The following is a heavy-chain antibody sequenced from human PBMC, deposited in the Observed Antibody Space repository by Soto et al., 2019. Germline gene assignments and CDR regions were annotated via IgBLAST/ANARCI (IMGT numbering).Heavy chain of an antibody. Sequence: QVQLQQWGAGLLKPSETLSLTCAVYGGSFSPYFWIWIRQPPGKGLEWIGEINHSGSTNYNPSLTRRATLSVDTSKNQVSLKLTSVTAADTAVYYCARLASGWQYYYFDFWGRGTPVTVSS. D-gene: IGHD6-19*01. CDR1: GGSFSPYF. J-gene: IGHJ2*01. V-gene: IGHV4-34*01. CDR3: ARLASGWQYYYFDF. CDR2: INHSGST.